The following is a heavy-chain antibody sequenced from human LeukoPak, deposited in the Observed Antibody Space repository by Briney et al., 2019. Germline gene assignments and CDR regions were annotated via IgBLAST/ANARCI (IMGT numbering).Heavy chain of an antibody. CDR3: ARGRDKGDY. J-gene: IGHJ4*02. V-gene: IGHV1-18*01. CDR2: ISAYSGNT. CDR1: GYTFINSG. Sequence: AASVNVSSTASGYTFINSGITWVRQAPGQGLEWMGWISAYSGNTDYAQKFQGRVTMTTDTSTTTAYMHLTSLSSDDTAVYYCARGRDKGDYWGQGTLVTVSS.